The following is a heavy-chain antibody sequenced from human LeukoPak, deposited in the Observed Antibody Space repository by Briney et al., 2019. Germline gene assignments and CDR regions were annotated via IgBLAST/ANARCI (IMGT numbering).Heavy chain of an antibody. CDR2: IYYSGST. CDR3: ARHSRGRGGYDLNFDY. D-gene: IGHD5-12*01. CDR1: GGSISSYY. J-gene: IGHJ4*02. V-gene: IGHV4-59*08. Sequence: KSSETLSLTCTVSGGSISSYYWSWIRQPPGKGLEWIGYIYYSGSTNYNPSLKSRVTISVDTSKNQFSLKLSSVTAADTAVYYCARHSRGRGGYDLNFDYWGQGTLVTVSS.